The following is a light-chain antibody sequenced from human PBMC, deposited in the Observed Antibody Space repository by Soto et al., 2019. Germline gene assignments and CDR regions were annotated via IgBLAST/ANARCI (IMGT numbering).Light chain of an antibody. Sequence: VDRVTITCRASQSISSWLAWYQQKPGKAPRLLIYDASTLQGGVPSRFSGRGSGTEFTLTVTSLQPEDFASYFCQQYDKYSTFGHGTKVDTK. V-gene: IGKV1-5*01. CDR1: QSISSW. CDR3: QQYDKYST. CDR2: DAS. J-gene: IGKJ1*01.